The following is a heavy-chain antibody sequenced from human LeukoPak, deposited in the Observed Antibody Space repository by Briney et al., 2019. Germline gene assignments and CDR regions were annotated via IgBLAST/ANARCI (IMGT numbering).Heavy chain of an antibody. CDR2: ISGSGGDT. CDR1: GFIFTDYN. CDR3: AKKGATTGDFDY. D-gene: IGHD1-26*01. V-gene: IGHV3-23*01. J-gene: IGHJ4*02. Sequence: AGGSLRLSCAASGFIFTDYNMNWVRQAPGKGPEWVSAISGSGGDTYYADSVKGRFTISRDNSKNTLYLQMNSLRAEDTAVYYCAKKGATTGDFDYWGQGTLVTVSS.